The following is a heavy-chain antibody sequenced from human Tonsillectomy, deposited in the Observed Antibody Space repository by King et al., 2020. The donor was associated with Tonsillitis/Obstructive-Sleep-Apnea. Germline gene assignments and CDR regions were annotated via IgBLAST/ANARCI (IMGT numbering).Heavy chain of an antibody. D-gene: IGHD3-22*01. V-gene: IGHV3-30*18. CDR1: GFTFSSYG. Sequence: VQLVESGGGVVQPGRSLRLSCAASGFTFSSYGMHWVRQAPGKGLEWVALIIYDGSNQYYADSVKGRFAISRDDSKNTLYLQMNSLRVEDTAVYYCVKDDSSGYYYVDYWGQGTLVTVSS. CDR3: VKDDSSGYYYVDY. J-gene: IGHJ4*02. CDR2: IIYDGSNQ.